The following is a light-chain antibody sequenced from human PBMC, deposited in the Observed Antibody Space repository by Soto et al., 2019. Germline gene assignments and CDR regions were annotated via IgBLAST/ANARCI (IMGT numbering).Light chain of an antibody. CDR3: QQSHSAWT. CDR2: GAS. V-gene: IGKV1-39*01. CDR1: QSISSF. Sequence: DIQMTQSPSSLSASVGDRVTLTCRASQSISSFLNWYQQKPGKSPKVLIYGASGLQTGVPSRFSGSGSGTDFTLTISSLQPEDSATYYCQQSHSAWTFGQGTKVEI. J-gene: IGKJ1*01.